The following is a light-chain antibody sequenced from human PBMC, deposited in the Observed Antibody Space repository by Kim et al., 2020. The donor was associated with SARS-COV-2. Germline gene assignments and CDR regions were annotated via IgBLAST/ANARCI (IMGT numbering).Light chain of an antibody. Sequence: GQSITLACTGTRRDIAAYNFVSWYQQHHGQAPKVIIYDIDNRPSGISSRFSGSKSGTTASLTISEVQAEDEADYYCSSFRSGNTLLFGGGTQLTVL. J-gene: IGLJ3*02. CDR2: DID. V-gene: IGLV2-14*04. CDR1: RRDIAAYNF. CDR3: SSFRSGNTLL.